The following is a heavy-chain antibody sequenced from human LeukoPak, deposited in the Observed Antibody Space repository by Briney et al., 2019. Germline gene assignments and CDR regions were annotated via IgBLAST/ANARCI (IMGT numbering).Heavy chain of an antibody. D-gene: IGHD3-9*01. CDR2: IWCDGSNK. CDR3: AKEKDILTGYFTHYAFDI. Sequence: GGSLRLSCAASGFTFSVYGMHWVRQAPGKGLEWVAVIWCDGSNKYYADSVKGRFTISRDNSKNTLYLQMNSLRAEDTAVYYCAKEKDILTGYFTHYAFDIWGQGTMVTVSS. V-gene: IGHV3-33*06. J-gene: IGHJ3*02. CDR1: GFTFSVYG.